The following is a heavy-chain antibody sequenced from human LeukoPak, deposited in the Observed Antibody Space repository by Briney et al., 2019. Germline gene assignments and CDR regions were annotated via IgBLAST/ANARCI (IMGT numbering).Heavy chain of an antibody. CDR3: ARSGGNYYSI. J-gene: IGHJ3*02. D-gene: IGHD1-26*01. CDR1: GYRFTSYW. CDR2: IYPGDSDT. Sequence: PGESLKISCKGSGYRFTSYWIGWVRQMPGKGLEWMGIIYPGDSDTIYSPSFQGQVTISADKSTSAANLQWSSLKASDTAMYYCARSGGNYYSIWGQGTMVTVSS. V-gene: IGHV5-51*01.